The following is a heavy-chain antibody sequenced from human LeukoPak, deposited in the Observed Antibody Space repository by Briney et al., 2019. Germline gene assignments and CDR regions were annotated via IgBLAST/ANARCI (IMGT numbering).Heavy chain of an antibody. J-gene: IGHJ6*03. CDR1: SGSISTSNYY. V-gene: IGHV4-39*07. CDR2: IFYSGST. D-gene: IGHD4-17*01. Sequence: SETLSLTCTVSSGSISTSNYYWGWVRQPPGKALEWIGNIFYSGSTYYSPSLKSRVTISLDTSRNQFSLKLSSVTAADTAVYYCARATTVTTSWYYYYYYMDVWGKGTTVTISS. CDR3: ARATTVTTSWYYYYYYMDV.